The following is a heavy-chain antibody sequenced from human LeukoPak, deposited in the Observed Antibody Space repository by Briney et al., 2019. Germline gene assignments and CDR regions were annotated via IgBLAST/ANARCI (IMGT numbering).Heavy chain of an antibody. D-gene: IGHD6-19*01. CDR3: AKPGRRWLVPYWFDP. CDR1: GGSFSGYY. V-gene: IGHV3-23*01. Sequence: PSETLSLTCAVYGGSFSGYYWSWVRQAPGKGLEWVSAISGSGGSTYYADSVKGRFTISRDNSKNTLYLQMNSLRAEDTAVYYCAKPGRRWLVPYWFDPWGQGTLVTVSS. CDR2: ISGSGGST. J-gene: IGHJ5*02.